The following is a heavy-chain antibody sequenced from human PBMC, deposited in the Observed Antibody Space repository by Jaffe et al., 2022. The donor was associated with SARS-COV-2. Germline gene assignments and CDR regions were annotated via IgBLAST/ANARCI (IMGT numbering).Heavy chain of an antibody. Sequence: QITLKESGPTLVKPTQTLTLTCTFSGFSLTTSGVGVGWIRQPPGKTLEWLALIYWDDDKRYSPSLKSRLTITKDTSKNQVFLTVTNMDPADTATYYCALRSTAVVNFDQWGQGTLVTVSS. CDR2: IYWDDDK. V-gene: IGHV2-5*02. J-gene: IGHJ4*02. CDR3: ALRSTAVVNFDQ. D-gene: IGHD3-22*01. CDR1: GFSLTTSGVG.